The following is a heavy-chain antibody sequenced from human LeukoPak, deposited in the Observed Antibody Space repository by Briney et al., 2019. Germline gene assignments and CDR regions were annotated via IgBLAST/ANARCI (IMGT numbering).Heavy chain of an antibody. D-gene: IGHD3-9*01. CDR2: IKQDGSEK. V-gene: IGHV3-7*01. CDR1: GFTFSSYW. Sequence: GGSLRLSCAASGFTFSSYWMSWVRQTPGKGLEWVANIKQDGSEKYYVDSVKGRFTIPRDNAKNSLYLQMNSLRAEDTAVYYCAREPNYDILTGLYYYYGMDVWGQGTTVTVSS. CDR3: AREPNYDILTGLYYYYGMDV. J-gene: IGHJ6*02.